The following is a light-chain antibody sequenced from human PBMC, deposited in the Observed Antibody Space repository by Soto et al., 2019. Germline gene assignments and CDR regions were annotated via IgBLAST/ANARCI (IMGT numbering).Light chain of an antibody. CDR1: QDISSY. J-gene: IGKJ2*01. CDR2: AAA. CDR3: QQYCSYPYT. Sequence: AIRMTQSPSSFSASTGDRVTITCRASQDISSYLAWYQQKVGKAPKILIYAAATLQRGAPSRFSGSGSGTDFTLTISRLQSEDFATYYCQQYCSYPYTFGQGTKLEI. V-gene: IGKV1-8*01.